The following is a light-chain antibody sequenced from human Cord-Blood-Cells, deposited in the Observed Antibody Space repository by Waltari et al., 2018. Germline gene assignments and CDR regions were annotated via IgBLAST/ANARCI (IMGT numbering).Light chain of an antibody. CDR1: SGSVSTSYY. CDR2: STN. V-gene: IGLV8-61*01. Sequence: QTVVTQEPSFSVSPGGTVTLTCGLSSGSVSTSYYPSWYQQTPGQAPRTLIYSTNTRSSGVPDRFSGSILGNKAALTITGAQADDESDYYCVLYMGSDIWVFGGGTKL. J-gene: IGLJ3*02. CDR3: VLYMGSDIWV.